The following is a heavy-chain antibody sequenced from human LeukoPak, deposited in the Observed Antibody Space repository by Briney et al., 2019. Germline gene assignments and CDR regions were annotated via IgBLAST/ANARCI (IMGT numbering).Heavy chain of an antibody. D-gene: IGHD2-2*02. V-gene: IGHV1-2*02. CDR3: ARDRVYCSSTSCYIYYYYMDV. Sequence: SVTVPCKASGYTFTGYYMHWVRQAPGQGLEWMGWINPNSGGPNYAQKFQGRVTMTRDTSISTAYMELSRLGSDDTAVYYCARDRVYCSSTSCYIYYYYMDVWGKGTTVTVSS. J-gene: IGHJ6*03. CDR2: INPNSGGP. CDR1: GYTFTGYY.